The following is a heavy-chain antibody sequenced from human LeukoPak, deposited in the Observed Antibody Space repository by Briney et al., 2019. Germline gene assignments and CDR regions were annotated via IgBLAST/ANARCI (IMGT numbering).Heavy chain of an antibody. CDR2: IYHSGST. D-gene: IGHD5-24*01. V-gene: IGHV4-30-2*01. J-gene: IGHJ6*03. Sequence: SETLSLTCTVSGGSISSGGYYWSWIRQPPGKGLEWIGYIYHSGSTFYNPSLKSRVTISVDRSKNQFSLKLSSVTAADTAVYYCARAPYNYAGHYYYYYMDVWGKGTTVTVSS. CDR1: GGSISSGGYY. CDR3: ARAPYNYAGHYYYYYMDV.